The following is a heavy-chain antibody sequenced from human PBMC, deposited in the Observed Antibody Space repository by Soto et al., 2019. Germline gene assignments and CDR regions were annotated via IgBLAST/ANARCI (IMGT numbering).Heavy chain of an antibody. Sequence: QVQLVESGGGVVQPGRSLRLSCAASGFTFSSYGMHWVRQAPGKGLEWVAVISYDGSNKYYADSVKGRFTISRDNSKNTLYLQMNSLRAEDTAVYYCAKDHDYGGKWVYYGMDVWGQGTTVTVSS. D-gene: IGHD4-17*01. CDR3: AKDHDYGGKWVYYGMDV. J-gene: IGHJ6*02. V-gene: IGHV3-30*18. CDR2: ISYDGSNK. CDR1: GFTFSSYG.